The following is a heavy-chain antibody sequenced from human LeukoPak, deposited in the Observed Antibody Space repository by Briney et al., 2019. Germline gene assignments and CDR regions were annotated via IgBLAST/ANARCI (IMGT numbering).Heavy chain of an antibody. CDR3: ARPQADSSSFGHWFDP. Sequence: SGTLSLTCTVSGGSISSSSYYWGWIRQPPGKGLEWIGSIYYSGSTYYNPSLKSRVTISVDTSKNQFSLKLSSVTAADTAVYYCARPQADSSSFGHWFDPWGQGTLVTVSS. V-gene: IGHV4-39*01. J-gene: IGHJ5*02. CDR1: GGSISSSSYY. CDR2: IYYSGST. D-gene: IGHD6-13*01.